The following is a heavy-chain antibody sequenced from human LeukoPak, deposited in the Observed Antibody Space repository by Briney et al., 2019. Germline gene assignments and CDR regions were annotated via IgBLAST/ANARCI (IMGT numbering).Heavy chain of an antibody. J-gene: IGHJ4*02. Sequence: PSGTLSLTCTVSGYSISSGYYWGWIRQPPGKGLEWIGSIYHSGSTYYSPSLKSRVTISVDTSKNQFSLKLSSVTAADTAVYYCARRNCGTDYWGQGTLVTVSS. CDR2: IYHSGST. CDR3: ARRNCGTDY. CDR1: GYSISSGYY. D-gene: IGHD1-14*01. V-gene: IGHV4-38-2*02.